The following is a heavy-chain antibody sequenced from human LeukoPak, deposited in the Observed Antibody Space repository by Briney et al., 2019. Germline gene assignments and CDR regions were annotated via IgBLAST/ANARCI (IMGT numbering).Heavy chain of an antibody. CDR1: GYTFTGYY. D-gene: IGHD6-19*01. CDR2: INPNSGGT. Sequence: ASVKVSCKASGYTFTGYYIHWVRQAPGQGLEWMGRINPNSGGTNYAQKFQGSVTMTRDTSISTAYMELSRLRSDDTAVYYCARESSGWYYHYWGQGTLVTVSS. V-gene: IGHV1-2*06. CDR3: ARESSGWYYHY. J-gene: IGHJ4*02.